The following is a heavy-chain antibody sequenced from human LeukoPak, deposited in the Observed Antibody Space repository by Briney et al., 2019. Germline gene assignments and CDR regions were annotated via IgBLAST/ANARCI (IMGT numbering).Heavy chain of an antibody. CDR3: ARPGGYGARKRNWFDP. Sequence: PSGTLSLTCAVSGGSISSSNWWSWIRQPPGKGLEWIGEINHSGSTNYNPSLKSRVTISVDTSKNQFSLKLSSVTAADTAVYYCARPGGYGARKRNWFDPWGQGTLVTVSS. J-gene: IGHJ5*02. V-gene: IGHV4-4*02. D-gene: IGHD4-17*01. CDR1: GGSISSSNW. CDR2: INHSGST.